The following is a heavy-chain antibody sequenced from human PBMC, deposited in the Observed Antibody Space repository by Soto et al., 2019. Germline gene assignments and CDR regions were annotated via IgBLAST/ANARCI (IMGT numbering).Heavy chain of an antibody. J-gene: IGHJ4*02. CDR2: ISAYNGNT. Sequence: QVQLVQSGAEVKKPGASVKVSCKASGYTFTSYGISWVRQAPGQGLEWMGWISAYNGNTNYAQKLQGRVTMTTDTSTSTACMELRSVRSDDSAVYYCARDSYSYDSSGSKPRFDYWGQGTLVTVSS. D-gene: IGHD3-22*01. V-gene: IGHV1-18*01. CDR3: ARDSYSYDSSGSKPRFDY. CDR1: GYTFTSYG.